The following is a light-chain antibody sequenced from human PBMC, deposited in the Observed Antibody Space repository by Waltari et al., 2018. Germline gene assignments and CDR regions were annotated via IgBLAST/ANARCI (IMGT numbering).Light chain of an antibody. Sequence: EIVMTQSPATLSVFPGERATLPCRASQSIRSNLAWYQHKPGQAPRLLIYGASTRATGIPARFSGSGSGTEFTLIISSLQSEDFAVYFCQQYDNWLGTFGQGTKVEIK. V-gene: IGKV3-15*01. CDR2: GAS. CDR3: QQYDNWLGT. CDR1: QSIRSN. J-gene: IGKJ1*01.